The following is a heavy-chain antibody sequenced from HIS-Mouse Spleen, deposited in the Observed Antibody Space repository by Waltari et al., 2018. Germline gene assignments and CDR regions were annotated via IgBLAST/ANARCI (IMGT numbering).Heavy chain of an antibody. D-gene: IGHD6-6*01. CDR1: GGSFSGYY. CDR2: INHSGST. Sequence: QVQLQQWGAGLLKPSETLSLTCAVYGGSFSGYYCSWIRQPPGKGLEWIGEINHSGSTNYNPSLKSRVTISVDTSKNQFSLKLSSVTAADTCARAGYSSSSFDYWGQGTLVTVSS. V-gene: IGHV4-34*01. CDR3: YSSSSFDY. J-gene: IGHJ4*02.